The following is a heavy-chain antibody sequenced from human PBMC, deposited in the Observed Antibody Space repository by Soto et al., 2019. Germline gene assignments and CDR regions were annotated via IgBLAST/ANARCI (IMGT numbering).Heavy chain of an antibody. J-gene: IGHJ6*02. CDR2: IYYSGST. D-gene: IGHD3-10*01. V-gene: IGHV4-59*01. CDR1: GGSISIYY. Sequence: SETLSLTCTVSGGSISIYYWSWIRHPPGKGLEWIGYIYYSGSTNYNPSLKSRVTISVDTSKNQFSLKLSSVTAADTAVYYCARSASGIYGELLSPYYYYYGMDVWGQGTTVTVSS. CDR3: ARSASGIYGELLSPYYYYYGMDV.